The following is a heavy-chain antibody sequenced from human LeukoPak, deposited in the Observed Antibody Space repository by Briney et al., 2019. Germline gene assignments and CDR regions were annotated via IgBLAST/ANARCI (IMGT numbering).Heavy chain of an antibody. Sequence: QTLSLTCATSGDSVSSNSVTWNWIRQSPSRGLEWLGRTYYRSTWYNDYAVSVRGRITVNPDTSKNQFSLHLNSVTPEDTAVYYCARRLTQYDCFDPWGQGILVTVSS. CDR2: TYYRSTWYN. D-gene: IGHD2-2*01. CDR1: GDSVSSNSVT. V-gene: IGHV6-1*01. CDR3: ARRLTQYDCFDP. J-gene: IGHJ5*02.